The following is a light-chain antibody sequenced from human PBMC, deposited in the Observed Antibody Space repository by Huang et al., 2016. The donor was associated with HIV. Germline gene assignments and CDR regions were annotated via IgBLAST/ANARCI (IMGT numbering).Light chain of an antibody. V-gene: IGKV3-20*01. CDR3: QQYGTSPRT. J-gene: IGKJ2*01. CDR1: QSVSNSY. CDR2: GAS. Sequence: EIVLTQSPGTLSLSPGERATLTCRASQSVSNSYLAWYQQKPGQPARLLIYGASSRATGIPDRFSGSGSGTDFTLTISRLEPEDFAVYYCQQYGTSPRTFGQGTKLEIK.